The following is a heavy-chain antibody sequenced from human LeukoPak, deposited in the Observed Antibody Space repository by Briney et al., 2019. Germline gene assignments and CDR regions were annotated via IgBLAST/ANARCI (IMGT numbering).Heavy chain of an antibody. D-gene: IGHD2-8*01. J-gene: IGHJ3*02. Sequence: GGSLRLSCAASGFTFPSYAVSWARHAPGEGLELVSYICSSTYYADPVKGRFTIYRDNSKNTLYLQMNSLRAEDTDVYYCAKDNGDHVFDIWGQGTMVTVSS. CDR2: ICSST. V-gene: IGHV3-23*01. CDR3: AKDNGDHVFDI. CDR1: GFTFPSYA.